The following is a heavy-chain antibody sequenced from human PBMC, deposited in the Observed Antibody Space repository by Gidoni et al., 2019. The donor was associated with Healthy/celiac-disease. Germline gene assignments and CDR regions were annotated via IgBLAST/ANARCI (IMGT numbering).Heavy chain of an antibody. V-gene: IGHV3-15*01. CDR1: GFTSSNAW. D-gene: IGHD3-10*01. CDR3: TTSITMVRPFDY. Sequence: EVQLVESGGGLVKPGGSLRLSCAASGFTSSNAWMSWVRQAPGKGLEWVGRIKIKTDGGTTDYAAPVKGRFTISRDDSKNTLYLQMNSLKTEDTAVYYCTTSITMVRPFDYWGQGTLVTVSS. CDR2: IKIKTDGGTT. J-gene: IGHJ4*02.